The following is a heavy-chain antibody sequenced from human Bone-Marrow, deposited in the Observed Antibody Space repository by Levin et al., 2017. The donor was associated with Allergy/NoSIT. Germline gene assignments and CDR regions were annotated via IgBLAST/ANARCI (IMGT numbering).Heavy chain of an antibody. V-gene: IGHV4-59*01. Sequence: SETLSLTCTVSGGSISTFYWTWIRQPPGKGLEWIGYIYYTGSNNYNPSLKSRVTISVDTSNNQFSLTLNSVTAADTAVYYCARAPQYYDSSGYYYYYFDHWGQGTLVTVSS. CDR3: ARAPQYYDSSGYYYYYFDH. CDR2: IYYTGSN. D-gene: IGHD3-22*01. CDR1: GGSISTFY. J-gene: IGHJ4*02.